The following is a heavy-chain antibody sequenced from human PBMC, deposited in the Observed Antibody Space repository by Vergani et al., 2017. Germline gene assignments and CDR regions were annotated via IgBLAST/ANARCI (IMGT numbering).Heavy chain of an antibody. D-gene: IGHD3-3*01. V-gene: IGHV3-33*03. CDR1: GFTFSDYN. Sequence: GHVLESGGDFVQPGGSLRLSCEASGFTFSDYNMHWVRQAPGKGLEWVAVIWYDGATRYMADAVKGRFTISRDNSKNTVNLQMNRLRADDTAVYFCGKDHSESYTTYYSFWSGPEFDSRAQGTLVTVAA. J-gene: IGHJ4*02. CDR2: IWYDGATR. CDR3: GKDHSESYTTYYSFWSGPEFDS.